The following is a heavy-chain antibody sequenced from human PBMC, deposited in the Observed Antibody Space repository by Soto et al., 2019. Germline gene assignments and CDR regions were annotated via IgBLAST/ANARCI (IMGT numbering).Heavy chain of an antibody. J-gene: IGHJ4*02. Sequence: EVQLAESGGDLVQPGGSLRLSCAVSGFTFSSYEMNWVRQAPGKGLEWIAYISSSGSIIYYADSVQGRFTISRDNAKNSLYLEMNSLGVEDTGVYYCARWPFLECIWAQGTLVTVSS. D-gene: IGHD3-3*02. V-gene: IGHV3-48*03. CDR2: ISSSGSII. CDR1: GFTFSSYE. CDR3: ARWPFLECI.